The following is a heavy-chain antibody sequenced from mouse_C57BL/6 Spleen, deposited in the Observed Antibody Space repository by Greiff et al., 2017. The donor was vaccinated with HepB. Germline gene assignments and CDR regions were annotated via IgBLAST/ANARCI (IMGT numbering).Heavy chain of an antibody. CDR1: GYTFTSYW. CDR3: ARDYGYPGWFAY. V-gene: IGHV1-61*01. CDR2: IYPSDSET. J-gene: IGHJ3*01. D-gene: IGHD2-2*01. Sequence: QVQLQQPGAELVRPGSSVKLSCKASGYTFTSYWMDWVKQRPGQGLEWIGNIYPSDSETHYNQKFKDKATLTVDKSSSTAYMQLSSLTSEDSAVYYCARDYGYPGWFAYWGQGTLVTVSA.